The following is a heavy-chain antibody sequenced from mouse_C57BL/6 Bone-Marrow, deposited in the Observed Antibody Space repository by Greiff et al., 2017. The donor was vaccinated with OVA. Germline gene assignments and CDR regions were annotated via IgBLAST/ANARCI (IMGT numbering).Heavy chain of an antibody. CDR3: ARGNFGSSYYAMDY. CDR1: GFNIKNSY. V-gene: IGHV14-3*01. CDR2: IDPANDNT. D-gene: IGHD1-1*01. Sequence: VQLQQSVAELVRPGASVKLSCTASGFNIKNSYMHWVKQRPEQGLEWIGRIDPANDNTKYAPKFQGKATLTADPYSNTAYLQLSSLASEDTAGYCCARGNFGSSYYAMDYWGQGTSVTVSS. J-gene: IGHJ4*01.